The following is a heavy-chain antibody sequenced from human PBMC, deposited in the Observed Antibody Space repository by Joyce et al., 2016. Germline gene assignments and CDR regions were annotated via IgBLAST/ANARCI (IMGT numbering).Heavy chain of an antibody. CDR2: ISGTSYYI. CDR1: GSTFSSSS. J-gene: IGHJ6*02. Sequence: QLVESGGGVVKPGGSLRLSCEASGSTFSSSSMSWFRQAPGKGLEWFAAISGTSYYIFHSETVRGRFTVSRDNAKKTLYLQMNILRAEDSAVFYCARGGISYYYAMDVWGQGTTVTVSS. V-gene: IGHV3-21*01. D-gene: IGHD3-16*01. CDR3: ARGGISYYYAMDV.